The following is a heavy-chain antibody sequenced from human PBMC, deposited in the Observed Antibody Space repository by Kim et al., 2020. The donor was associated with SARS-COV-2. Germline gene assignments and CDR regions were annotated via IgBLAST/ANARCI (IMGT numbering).Heavy chain of an antibody. J-gene: IGHJ4*02. CDR2: IGSGSTNI. CDR3: ARYFSGLGFDY. Sequence: GGSLRLSCAASGFTFSTYGINWVRQAPGKGLEWVSYIGSGSTNIYYADSVKGRFTISRDNAKNSLYLQMNSLRAGDTAVYYCARYFSGLGFDYWGQGTLV. V-gene: IGHV3-48*04. CDR1: GFTFSTYG. D-gene: IGHD6-19*01.